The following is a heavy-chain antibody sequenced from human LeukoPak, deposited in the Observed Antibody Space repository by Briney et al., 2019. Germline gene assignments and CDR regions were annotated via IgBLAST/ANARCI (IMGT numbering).Heavy chain of an antibody. J-gene: IGHJ4*02. V-gene: IGHV4-4*07. Sequence: PSETLSLTCTVSGGSISSYYWSCIRQPAGKGLEWIGRIYTSGSTNYNPSLKSRVTMSVDTSKNQFSLKLSSVTAADTAVYYCARELAVAGRYFDYWGQGTLVTVSS. CDR3: ARELAVAGRYFDY. CDR2: IYTSGST. D-gene: IGHD6-19*01. CDR1: GGSISSYY.